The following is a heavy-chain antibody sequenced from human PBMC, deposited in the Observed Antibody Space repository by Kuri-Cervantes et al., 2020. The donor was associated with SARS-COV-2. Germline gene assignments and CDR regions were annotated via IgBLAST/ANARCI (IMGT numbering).Heavy chain of an antibody. V-gene: IGHV4-39*01. CDR1: GFTFSSYSMN. Sequence: GSLRLSCAASGFTFSSYSMNWVRQPPGKGLEWIGSIYYSGSTYYNPSLKSRVTISVDTSKNQFSLKLSSVTAADTAVYYCARSRAMIVAQADAFDIWGQGTMVTVSS. J-gene: IGHJ3*02. CDR3: ARSRAMIVAQADAFDI. CDR2: IYYSGST. D-gene: IGHD3-22*01.